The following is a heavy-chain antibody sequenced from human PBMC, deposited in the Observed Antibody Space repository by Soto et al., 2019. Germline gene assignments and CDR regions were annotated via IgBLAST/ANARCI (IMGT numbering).Heavy chain of an antibody. CDR2: IDPSDSYT. J-gene: IGHJ4*02. CDR3: ARGRVAVAPLDY. CDR1: GYNFTSYW. Sequence: XESLKISCKGSGYNFTSYWIDWVRQMPEKGLEWMGRIDPSDSYTNYSPSFQGHVTISADKTISTAYLQWSSLKASDTAMYYCARGRVAVAPLDYWGQGTLVTVSS. D-gene: IGHD6-19*01. V-gene: IGHV5-10-1*01.